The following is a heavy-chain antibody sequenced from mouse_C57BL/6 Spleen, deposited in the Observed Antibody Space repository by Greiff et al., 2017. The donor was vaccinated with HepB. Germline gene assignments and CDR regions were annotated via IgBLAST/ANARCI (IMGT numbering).Heavy chain of an antibody. V-gene: IGHV5-4*01. Sequence: DVKLVESGGGLVKPGGSLKLSCAASGFTFSSYAMSWVRQTPEKRLEWVATISDGGSYTYYPDNVKGRFTISRDNAKNNLYLQMSHLKSEDTAMYYCARDYYGSSFYAMDYWGQGTSVTVSS. J-gene: IGHJ4*01. CDR2: ISDGGSYT. CDR1: GFTFSSYA. D-gene: IGHD1-1*01. CDR3: ARDYYGSSFYAMDY.